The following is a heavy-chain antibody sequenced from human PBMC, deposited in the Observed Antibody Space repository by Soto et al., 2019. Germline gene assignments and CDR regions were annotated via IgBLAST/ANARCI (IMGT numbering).Heavy chain of an antibody. CDR1: GFTFSSYA. D-gene: IGHD6-19*01. V-gene: IGHV3-23*01. CDR2: ISGSGGST. CDR3: AKAEGSGWDYGMDV. J-gene: IGHJ6*02. Sequence: GGSLRLSCAASGFTFSSYAMSWVRQAPGKGLEWVSAISGSGGSTYYADSVKGRFTISRDNSKNTLYLQMNSLRAEDTAVYYCAKAEGSGWDYGMDVWGQGTTVTVSS.